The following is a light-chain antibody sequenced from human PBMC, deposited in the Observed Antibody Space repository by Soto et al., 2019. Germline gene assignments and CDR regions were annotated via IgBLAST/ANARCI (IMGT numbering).Light chain of an antibody. CDR2: GAS. Sequence: IVLTQSPATLSLSPGKRATLSCRASQNISNYLIWYQQKPGQAPRLLIFGASSRATGIPARFSGSGSGTEFNLTISSLQSEDFAVYFCQQYDDWLRLTFGGGTKVDIK. V-gene: IGKV3D-15*01. J-gene: IGKJ4*01. CDR3: QQYDDWLRLT. CDR1: QNISNY.